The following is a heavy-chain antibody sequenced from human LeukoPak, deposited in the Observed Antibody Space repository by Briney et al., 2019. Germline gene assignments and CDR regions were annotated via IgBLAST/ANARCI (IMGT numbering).Heavy chain of an antibody. J-gene: IGHJ4*02. CDR1: GFTFSSYG. CDR2: ISGSGGST. V-gene: IGHV3-23*01. D-gene: IGHD3-10*01. CDR3: AKDRLTMVRGVIIH. Sequence: GGTLRLSCAASGFTFSSYGMSWVRQAPGKGLEWVSAISGSGGSTYYADSVKGRFTITRDNSKNTLHLQMNSLRAEDTAVYYCAKDRLTMVRGVIIHWGQGTLVTVSS.